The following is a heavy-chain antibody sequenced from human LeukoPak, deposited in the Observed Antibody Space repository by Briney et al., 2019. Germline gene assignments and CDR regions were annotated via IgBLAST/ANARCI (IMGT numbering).Heavy chain of an antibody. V-gene: IGHV4-61*01. CDR3: AREGVGASDYYYYYYMDV. D-gene: IGHD1-26*01. J-gene: IGHJ6*03. CDR2: IYYSGST. CDR1: GGSISSNSYY. Sequence: SQTLSLTCTVSGGSISSNSYYWSWIRQPPGKGLEWIGYIYYSGSTNYNPSLKNRVTTSVDTSKNQFSLKLSSVTAADTAVYYCAREGVGASDYYYYYYMDVWGKGTTVTISS.